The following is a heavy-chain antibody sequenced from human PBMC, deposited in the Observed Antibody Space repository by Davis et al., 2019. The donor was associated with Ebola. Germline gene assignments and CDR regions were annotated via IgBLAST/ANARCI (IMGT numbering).Heavy chain of an antibody. CDR3: ARGNTIFGVVLYYYGMDV. V-gene: IGHV1-18*04. CDR2: ISAYNGNT. J-gene: IGHJ6*02. D-gene: IGHD3-3*01. CDR1: GYTFTSYG. Sequence: ASVKVSCKASGYTFTSYGISWVRQAPGQGLEWMGWISAYNGNTNYAQKFQGRVTITRDTSASTAYMELSSLRSEDTAVYYCARGNTIFGVVLYYYGMDVWGQGTTVTVSS.